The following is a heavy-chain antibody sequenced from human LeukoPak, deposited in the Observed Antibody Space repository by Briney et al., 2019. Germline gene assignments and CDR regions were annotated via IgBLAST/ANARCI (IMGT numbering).Heavy chain of an antibody. V-gene: IGHV4-4*02. CDR2: IYHSGST. Sequence: PSETLSLTCAVSGGSISSSNWWSWARQPPGKGLEWIGEIYHSGSTNYNPSLKSRVTISVDKSKNQFSLKLSSVTAADTAVYYCARGRCSGGSCYMSWYYYGMDVWGQGTTVTVSS. J-gene: IGHJ6*02. CDR1: GGSISSSNW. D-gene: IGHD2-15*01. CDR3: ARGRCSGGSCYMSWYYYGMDV.